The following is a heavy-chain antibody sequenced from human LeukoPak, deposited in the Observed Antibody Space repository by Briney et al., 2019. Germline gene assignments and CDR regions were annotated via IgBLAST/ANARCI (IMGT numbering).Heavy chain of an antibody. J-gene: IGHJ3*02. Sequence: PSETLSLTFTVSGGSISSGSYSWSWIRQPAGKGLEWIGRIYTSGSTNYNPSLKSRVTISVDTSKNQFSLKLSSVTAADTAVYYCARDLYTAGNAFDIWGQGTMVTVSS. CDR1: GGSISSGSYS. D-gene: IGHD6-13*01. CDR2: IYTSGST. CDR3: ARDLYTAGNAFDI. V-gene: IGHV4-61*02.